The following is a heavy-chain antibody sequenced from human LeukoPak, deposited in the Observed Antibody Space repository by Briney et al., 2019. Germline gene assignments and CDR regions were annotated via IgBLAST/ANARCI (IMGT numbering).Heavy chain of an antibody. CDR3: ARGPGYSSSDGAFDI. Sequence: PSETLSLTCAVYGGSFSGYYWSWIRQPPGKGLEWIGEINHSGSTNYNLSLKSRVAISVDTSKNQFSLKLSSVTAADTAVYYCARGPGYSSSDGAFDIWGQGTMVTASS. CDR2: INHSGST. J-gene: IGHJ3*02. CDR1: GGSFSGYY. D-gene: IGHD6-13*01. V-gene: IGHV4-34*01.